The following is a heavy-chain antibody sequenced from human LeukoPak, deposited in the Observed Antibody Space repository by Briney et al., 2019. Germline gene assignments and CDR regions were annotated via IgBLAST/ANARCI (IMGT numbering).Heavy chain of an antibody. D-gene: IGHD3-22*01. V-gene: IGHV3-33*01. CDR2: IWYDGSNK. Sequence: GRSLRLSCAASGFTFSSYGMHWVRQAPGKGLEWVAVIWYDGSNKYYADSVKGRFTISRDNSKNTLYLQMNSLRAEDTAVYYCARGSYYESSGYSDWFDPWGQGTLVTVSS. J-gene: IGHJ5*02. CDR1: GFTFSSYG. CDR3: ARGSYYESSGYSDWFDP.